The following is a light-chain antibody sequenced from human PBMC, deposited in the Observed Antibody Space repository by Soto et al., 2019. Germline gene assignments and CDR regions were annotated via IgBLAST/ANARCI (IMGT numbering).Light chain of an antibody. Sequence: SYELTQPPSVSVAPGKTARITCGGNNIGSKSVHWYQQKPGQAPVLVIYYDSDRPSGIPERFSGSNSGNTATLTIGRVEAGDEADYYCQVWDSSSDHPVFGGGTKVTVL. CDR3: QVWDSSSDHPV. CDR2: YDS. J-gene: IGLJ2*01. V-gene: IGLV3-21*04. CDR1: NIGSKS.